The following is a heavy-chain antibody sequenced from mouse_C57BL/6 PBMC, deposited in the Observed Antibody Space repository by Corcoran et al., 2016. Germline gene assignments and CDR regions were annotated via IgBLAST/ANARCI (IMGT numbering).Heavy chain of an antibody. Sequence: EVQLQQSVAELVRPGASVKLSCTASGFNIKNTYMHWVKQRPEQGLEWIGRIDPANGNTKYDPKFQGKATITADTSSNTAYLQLSSLTSEDTAIYFCASPYYGSSYGYFDVWGTGTTVTVSS. CDR2: IDPANGNT. D-gene: IGHD1-1*01. V-gene: IGHV14-3*01. CDR1: GFNIKNTY. CDR3: ASPYYGSSYGYFDV. J-gene: IGHJ1*03.